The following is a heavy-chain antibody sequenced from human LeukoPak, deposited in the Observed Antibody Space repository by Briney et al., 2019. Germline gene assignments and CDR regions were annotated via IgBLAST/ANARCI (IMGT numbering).Heavy chain of an antibody. CDR1: GASFSGYY. Sequence: PTETLSLTYAVYGASFSGYYWSWIRQPPGKGLEWIGEINHSGSTNYNPSLKSRVTISIDTSKNQFSLKLSSVTAADTAVYYCARREADDILTGLKREIDYWGQGTLVTVSS. V-gene: IGHV4-34*01. CDR2: INHSGST. D-gene: IGHD3-9*01. J-gene: IGHJ4*02. CDR3: ARREADDILTGLKREIDY.